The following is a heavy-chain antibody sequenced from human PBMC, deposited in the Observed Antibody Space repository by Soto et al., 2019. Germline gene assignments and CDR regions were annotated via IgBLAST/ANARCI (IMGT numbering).Heavy chain of an antibody. V-gene: IGHV4-30-4*01. Sequence: QVQLQESGPGLVKPSQTLSLTCTVSGGSISSGDYYWSWIRQPPGKGLEWIGYIYYSGSTYYNPYLKSRVTISVDPSKNQFSRRLSSVTASDTAVYYCARGGEGGLYFDWSRSARQDYWCQGTLVTVSS. CDR1: GGSISSGDYY. CDR2: IYYSGST. J-gene: IGHJ4*02. D-gene: IGHD3-9*01. CDR3: ARGGEGGLYFDWSRSARQDY.